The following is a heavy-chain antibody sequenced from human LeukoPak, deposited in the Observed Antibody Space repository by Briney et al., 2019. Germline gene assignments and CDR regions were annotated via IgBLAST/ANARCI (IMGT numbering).Heavy chain of an antibody. J-gene: IGHJ4*02. Sequence: GESLKISCKGSGYTFTSNWIGWVRQMPGKGLERMGIIYPGDSDTRYSPSFQGQVTISADKSISTAYLQWSSLKASDTAMYYCARPLHSSGWTGFDYWGQGTLVTVSS. D-gene: IGHD6-19*01. CDR1: GYTFTSNW. CDR2: IYPGDSDT. V-gene: IGHV5-51*01. CDR3: ARPLHSSGWTGFDY.